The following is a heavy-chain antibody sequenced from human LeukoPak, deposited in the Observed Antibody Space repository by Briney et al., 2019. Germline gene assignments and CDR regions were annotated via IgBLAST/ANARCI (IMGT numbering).Heavy chain of an antibody. D-gene: IGHD5-18*01. CDR3: ARHGGYSYGLDY. J-gene: IGHJ4*02. V-gene: IGHV1-46*01. CDR2: INPSGGST. CDR1: GYTFTIYY. Sequence: ASVTVSFTASGYTFTIYYMHWVRQAPGQGLEWMGIINPSGGSTSYAQKFQGRVTMTRDTSTSTVYMELSSLRSEDTAVYYCARHGGYSYGLDYWGQGTLVTVSS.